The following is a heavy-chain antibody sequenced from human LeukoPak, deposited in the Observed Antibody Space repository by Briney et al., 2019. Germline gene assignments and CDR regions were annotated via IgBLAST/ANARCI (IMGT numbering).Heavy chain of an antibody. V-gene: IGHV5-10-1*01. CDR2: IDPSDSYT. CDR3: AGLAQHCSSTSCYSGY. Sequence: PGESLKISCKGSGYSFTSYWISWVRQMPGKGLEWMGRIDPSDSYTNYSPSFQGHVTISADKSISTAYLQWSSLKASDTAMYYCAGLAQHCSSTSCYSGYWGQGTLVTVSS. CDR1: GYSFTSYW. D-gene: IGHD2-2*01. J-gene: IGHJ4*02.